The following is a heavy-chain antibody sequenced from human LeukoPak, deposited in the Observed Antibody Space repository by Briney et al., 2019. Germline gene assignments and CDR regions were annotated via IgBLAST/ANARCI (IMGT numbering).Heavy chain of an antibody. D-gene: IGHD3-10*01. Sequence: SWGSLRLSCAASGLTFSSYAMNWVRQAPGKGLEWVSGISRSCGSTNYADSVKGRFPISRDNSKNTLYLQMKSLIADDTAVYYCAKDRYSGSGNLFDYWGQGTLVTVSS. CDR1: GLTFSSYA. J-gene: IGHJ4*02. CDR3: AKDRYSGSGNLFDY. CDR2: ISRSCGST. V-gene: IGHV3-23*01.